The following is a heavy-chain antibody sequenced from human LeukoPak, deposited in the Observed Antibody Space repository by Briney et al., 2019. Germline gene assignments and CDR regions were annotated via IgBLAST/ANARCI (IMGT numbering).Heavy chain of an antibody. CDR1: GGTFSSYA. Sequence: SVKVSCKASGGTFSSYAISWVRQAPGQGLEWRGGIIPIFGTANYAQKFQGRVTSPAAESTSTASMELSSLRSEDTAVYYCARENVVPGRNWFDRWGQGSLVTVSS. J-gene: IGHJ5*01. V-gene: IGHV1-69*13. CDR3: ARENVVPGRNWFDR. D-gene: IGHD2-2*01. CDR2: IIPIFGTA.